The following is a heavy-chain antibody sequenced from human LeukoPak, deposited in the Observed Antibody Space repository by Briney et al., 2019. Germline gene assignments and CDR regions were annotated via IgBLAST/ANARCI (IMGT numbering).Heavy chain of an antibody. D-gene: IGHD1-26*01. J-gene: IGHJ6*02. CDR3: AKVSVGAYYYYGMDV. CDR1: GFTFSGYG. CDR2: ISYDGSNK. V-gene: IGHV3-30*18. Sequence: GGSLRLSCAASGFTFSGYGMHWVRRAPGKGLEWVAVISYDGSNKYYADSAKGRFTISRDNSKNTLYLQMNSLRAEDTAVYYCAKVSVGAYYYYGMDVWGQGTTVTVSS.